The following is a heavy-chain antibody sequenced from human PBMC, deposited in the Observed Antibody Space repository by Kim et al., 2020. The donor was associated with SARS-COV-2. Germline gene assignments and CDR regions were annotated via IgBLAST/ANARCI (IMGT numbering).Heavy chain of an antibody. V-gene: IGHV3-30*03. Sequence: GGSLRLSCAASGFTFSSYGMHWVRQAPGKGLEWVAVISYDGSNKYYADSVKGRFTISRDNSKNTLYLQMNSLRAEDTAVYYCASRATYYYDSSGYYTDYWGQGTLVTVSS. J-gene: IGHJ4*02. CDR1: GFTFSSYG. D-gene: IGHD3-22*01. CDR2: ISYDGSNK. CDR3: ASRATYYYDSSGYYTDY.